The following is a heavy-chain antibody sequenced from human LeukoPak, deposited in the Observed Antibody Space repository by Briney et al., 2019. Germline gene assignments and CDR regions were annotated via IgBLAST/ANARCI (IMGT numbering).Heavy chain of an antibody. D-gene: IGHD5-18*01. Sequence: SETLSLTCTVSGGSISSSSYCWGWIRQPPGKGLEWIGSIYYSGSTYYNPSLKSRVTISVDTSKNQFSLKLSSVTAADTAVYYCASRGYSYGNFDYWGQGTLVTVSS. CDR2: IYYSGST. J-gene: IGHJ4*02. V-gene: IGHV4-39*01. CDR3: ASRGYSYGNFDY. CDR1: GGSISSSSYC.